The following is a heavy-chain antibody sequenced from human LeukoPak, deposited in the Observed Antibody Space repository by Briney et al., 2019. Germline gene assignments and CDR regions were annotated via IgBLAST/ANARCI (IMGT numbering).Heavy chain of an antibody. V-gene: IGHV3-48*01. CDR1: GFIFSTYS. J-gene: IGHJ6*03. CDR2: ISSGSNTI. CDR3: ARDDHYNYYYMDV. Sequence: GGSLRLSCAASGFIFSTYSMNWVRQAPGKGLEWVSYISSGSNTIYYADSVKGRFTISRDNAENTLYPQMNSLGAEDTAVYYCARDDHYNYYYMDVWGKGTTVTVSS.